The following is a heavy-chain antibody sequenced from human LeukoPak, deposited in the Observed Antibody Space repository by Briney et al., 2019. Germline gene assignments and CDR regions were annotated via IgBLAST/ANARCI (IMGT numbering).Heavy chain of an antibody. CDR2: INPNSGGT. V-gene: IGHV1-2*02. Sequence: ASVKGSCKASGYTFTRYYMHWVRQAPGQGLEWMGWINPNSGGTNYAQKFQGRVTMTRDTSISTAYMELSRLRSDDTAVYYCARDGGLRLPGWFEPWGQGTLVTVSS. D-gene: IGHD5-12*01. CDR1: GYTFTRYY. J-gene: IGHJ5*02. CDR3: ARDGGLRLPGWFEP.